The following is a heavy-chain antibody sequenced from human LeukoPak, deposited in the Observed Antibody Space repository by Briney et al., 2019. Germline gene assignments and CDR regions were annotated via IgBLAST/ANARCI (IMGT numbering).Heavy chain of an antibody. V-gene: IGHV3-23*01. CDR3: AKARSSSSWYEIYFDY. CDR1: GFTFSSYA. CDR2: ISSSGGST. J-gene: IGHJ4*02. Sequence: GGSLRLSCAASGFTFSSYAMSWVRQAPGKGLEWVSAISSSGGSTYYADSVKGRFTISRDNSKNTLYLQMNSLRAEDTAVYHCAKARSSSSWYEIYFDYWGQGTLVTVSS. D-gene: IGHD6-13*01.